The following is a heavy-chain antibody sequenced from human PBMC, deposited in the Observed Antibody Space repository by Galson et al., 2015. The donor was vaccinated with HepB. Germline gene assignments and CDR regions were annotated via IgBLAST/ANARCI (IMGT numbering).Heavy chain of an antibody. V-gene: IGHV3-30-3*01. CDR1: GFTSSRYG. Sequence: SLRLSCAASGFTSSRYGMHWVRQAPDKGLVWVAEISSDGSSKYYADSVKGRFTISRDNSKNTLYLQMNSLRAEDTAVYYCAKGDYDFWSGYYPGYYYYGMDVWGQGTTVTVSS. J-gene: IGHJ6*02. CDR2: ISSDGSSK. CDR3: AKGDYDFWSGYYPGYYYYGMDV. D-gene: IGHD3-3*01.